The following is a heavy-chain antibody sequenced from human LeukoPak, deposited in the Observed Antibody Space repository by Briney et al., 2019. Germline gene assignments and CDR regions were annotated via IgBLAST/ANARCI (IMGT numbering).Heavy chain of an antibody. V-gene: IGHV3-48*03. Sequence: GGSLRLSCAASGFTLSSYEMNCVRPPPGKGLEWVSYISSSGSTIYYADSVKGRFTISRDNARNSLYLQMNSLRAEDTAVYYWARAFSTGYCYYYGMDVWGQGTTVTVSS. CDR2: ISSSGSTI. D-gene: IGHD1-14*01. J-gene: IGHJ6*02. CDR1: GFTLSSYE. CDR3: ARAFSTGYCYYYGMDV.